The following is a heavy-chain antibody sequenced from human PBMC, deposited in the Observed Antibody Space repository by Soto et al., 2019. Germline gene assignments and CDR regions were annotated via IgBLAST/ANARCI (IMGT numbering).Heavy chain of an antibody. V-gene: IGHV3-30*18. D-gene: IGHD1-26*01. Sequence: VQLVESGGGVVQPGGSLRLSCEASGFIFSTYGMHWVRQAPGKGLEWVAHISYDGSNEHYADSVKGRFTVSRDNAQNTLSLQLTSLRSEDPAVYYCTKAYIVGTTWGYFESWGQGTLVTVSS. J-gene: IGHJ4*02. CDR1: GFIFSTYG. CDR3: TKAYIVGTTWGYFES. CDR2: ISYDGSNE.